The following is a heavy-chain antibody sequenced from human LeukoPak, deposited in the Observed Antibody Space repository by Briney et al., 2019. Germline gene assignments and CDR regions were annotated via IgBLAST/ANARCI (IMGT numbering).Heavy chain of an antibody. CDR1: GGSICSSSYY. CDR3: ARQVGSYYGY. J-gene: IGHJ4*02. Sequence: SETLSLTCTVSGGSICSSSYYWGWIRQPPGKGLEWIGSIYYSGSTYYNPSLKSRVTISVDTSKNQFSLKLSSVTAADTAVYYCARQVGSYYGYWGQGTLVTVSS. D-gene: IGHD1-26*01. CDR2: IYYSGST. V-gene: IGHV4-39*01.